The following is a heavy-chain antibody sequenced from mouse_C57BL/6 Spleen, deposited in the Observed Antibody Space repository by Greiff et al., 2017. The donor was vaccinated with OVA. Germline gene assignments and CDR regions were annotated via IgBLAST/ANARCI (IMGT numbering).Heavy chain of an antibody. J-gene: IGHJ1*03. D-gene: IGHD2-14*01. CDR2: INPNNGGT. CDR3: ARGYNRYFDV. V-gene: IGHV1-26*01. Sequence: VQLQQSGPELVKPGASVKISCKASGYTFTDYYMNWVKQSHGKSLEWIGDINPNNGGTSYNQKFKGKATLTVDKSSSTAYMELRSLTSEDSAVYYCARGYNRYFDVWGTGTTVTVSS. CDR1: GYTFTDYY.